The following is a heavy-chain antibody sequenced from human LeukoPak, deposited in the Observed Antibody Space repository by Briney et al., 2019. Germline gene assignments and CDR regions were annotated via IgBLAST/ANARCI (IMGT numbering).Heavy chain of an antibody. D-gene: IGHD4-17*01. V-gene: IGHV4-59*01. CDR2: VFYSGSI. J-gene: IGHJ4*02. Sequence: SETLSLTCTVSGGSISSYYWSWIRQPPRKGLEWIGYVFYSGSINYNPSLKSRVTISIDASKNQFSLKLSSVTAADTAVYYCARDYGDYYFDYWGQGTLVTVSS. CDR1: GGSISSYY. CDR3: ARDYGDYYFDY.